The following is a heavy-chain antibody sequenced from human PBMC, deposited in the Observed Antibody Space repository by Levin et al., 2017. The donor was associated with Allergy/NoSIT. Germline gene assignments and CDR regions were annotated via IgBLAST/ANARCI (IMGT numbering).Heavy chain of an antibody. CDR2: MNPHSGNT. CDR1: GYIFTNYD. D-gene: IGHD1-14*01. CDR3: ARCSQTGCQGGSDY. J-gene: IGHJ4*02. Sequence: VASVKVSCKAAGYIFTNYDMSWVRRATGQGLEWMGWMNPHSGNTDYAPKFLGRVTMTGDTSISTVYMELSGLKSDDTAIYYCARCSQTGCQGGSDYWGQGTLVTVSS. V-gene: IGHV1-8*01.